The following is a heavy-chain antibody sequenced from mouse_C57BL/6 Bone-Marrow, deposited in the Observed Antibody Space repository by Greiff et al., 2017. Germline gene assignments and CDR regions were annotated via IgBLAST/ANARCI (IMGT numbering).Heavy chain of an antibody. V-gene: IGHV1-19*01. CDR3: ARRGVYSNYY. Sequence: VQLQQSGPVLVKPGASVKMSCKASGYTFTDYYMNWVKQSHGKSLEWIGVINPYNGGTSYNQKFKGKATLTVNKSSSTAYMELNSLTSADSAVYYCARRGVYSNYYWGQGTTLTVSS. CDR2: INPYNGGT. CDR1: GYTFTDYY. J-gene: IGHJ2*01. D-gene: IGHD2-5*01.